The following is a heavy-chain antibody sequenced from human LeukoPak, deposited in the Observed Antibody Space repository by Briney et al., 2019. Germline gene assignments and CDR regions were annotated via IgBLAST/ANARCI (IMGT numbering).Heavy chain of an antibody. Sequence: GGSLRLSCAASGFPFSVAWMHWFRQVPGKGLMWVSRITTDETTTYADSVRGRFSLSRDNAKHPVYLQMNSLRIEDTAVYYCAKDWFATTDYWGQGILVTVSS. J-gene: IGHJ4*02. CDR2: ITTDETT. V-gene: IGHV3-74*01. CDR3: AKDWFATTDY. D-gene: IGHD1/OR15-1a*01. CDR1: GFPFSVAW.